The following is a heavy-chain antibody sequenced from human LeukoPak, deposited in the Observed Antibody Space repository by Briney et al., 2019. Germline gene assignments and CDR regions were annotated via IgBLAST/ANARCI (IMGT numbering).Heavy chain of an antibody. J-gene: IGHJ6*02. CDR2: IDTNDGTR. Sequence: ASVKVSCKASGYTLTRYYMHWVRQAPGQGLEWMGIIDTNDGTRSYAQKFQGRVTMTRDMSTSTVYMVLSSLRSEDTALYYCARDIAVTGTGHYYGMDVWGQGTTVTVSS. V-gene: IGHV1-46*01. CDR3: ARDIAVTGTGHYYGMDV. D-gene: IGHD6-19*01. CDR1: GYTLTRYY.